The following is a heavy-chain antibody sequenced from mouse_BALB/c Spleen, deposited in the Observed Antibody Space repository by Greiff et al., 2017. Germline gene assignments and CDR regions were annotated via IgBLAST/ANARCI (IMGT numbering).Heavy chain of an antibody. CDR3: ARLYDYYAMDY. V-gene: IGHV7-3*02. Sequence: EVKLMESGGGLVQPGGSLRLSCATSGFTFTDYYMSWVRQPPGKALEWLGFIRNKANGYTTEYSASVKGRLTINRDNTQSILYLQMNTLKAEDSTADYCARLYDYYAMDYWGQGTSVTVSS. CDR1: GFTFTDYY. CDR2: IRNKANGYTT. D-gene: IGHD1-3*01. J-gene: IGHJ4*01.